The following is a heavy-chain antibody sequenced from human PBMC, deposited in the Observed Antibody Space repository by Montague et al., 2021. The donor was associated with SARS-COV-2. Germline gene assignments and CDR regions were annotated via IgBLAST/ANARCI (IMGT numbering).Heavy chain of an antibody. J-gene: IGHJ6*02. CDR1: GGSISSSSYY. Sequence: SETLSLTCTVSGGSISSSSYYWGWIRQPPGKGLEWVGSIYYSGSTYYNPSLKSRVTISVDTSKNQFSLKLSSVTAADTAVYYCARVGRQQLLRLSGMDVWGQGTTVTVFS. CDR2: IYYSGST. D-gene: IGHD6-13*01. CDR3: ARVGRQQLLRLSGMDV. V-gene: IGHV4-39*07.